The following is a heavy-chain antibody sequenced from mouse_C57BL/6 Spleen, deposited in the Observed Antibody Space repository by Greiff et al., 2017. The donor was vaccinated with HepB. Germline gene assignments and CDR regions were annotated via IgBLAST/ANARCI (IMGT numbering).Heavy chain of an antibody. V-gene: IGHV1-15*01. Sequence: QVQLQQSGAELVRPGASVTLSCKASGYTFTDYEMHWVKQTPVHGLEWIGAIDPETGGNAYNQKFKGKAILTADKSSSTAYMELRSLTSEDSAVYYCTRPLYGSSLWYFDVWGTGTTVTVSS. CDR1: GYTFTDYE. CDR3: TRPLYGSSLWYFDV. J-gene: IGHJ1*03. CDR2: IDPETGGN. D-gene: IGHD1-1*01.